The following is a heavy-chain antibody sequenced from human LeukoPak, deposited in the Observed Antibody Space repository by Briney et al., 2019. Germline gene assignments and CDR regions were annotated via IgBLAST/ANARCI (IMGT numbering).Heavy chain of an antibody. CDR2: INTDGSST. CDR1: GFTFSSYW. D-gene: IGHD5-12*01. Sequence: PGGSLRLSCAASGFTFSSYWMHCVRQAPGKGLVWVSHINTDGSSTSYADSVKGRFTISRDNAKNTLYLQMNSLRAEDTAVYYCARDSDYEIVDPWGQGTLVTVSS. J-gene: IGHJ5*02. CDR3: ARDSDYEIVDP. V-gene: IGHV3-74*01.